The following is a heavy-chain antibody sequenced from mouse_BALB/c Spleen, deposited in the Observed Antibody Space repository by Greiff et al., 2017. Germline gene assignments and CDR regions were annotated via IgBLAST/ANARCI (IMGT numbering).Heavy chain of an antibody. CDR2: INPSNGRT. V-gene: IGHV1S81*02. CDR3: ARPNYYGSSPFAY. CDR1: GYTFTSYW. D-gene: IGHD1-1*01. Sequence: QVQLKQPGAELVKPGASVKLSCKASGYTFTSYWMHWVKQRPGQGLEWIGEINPSNGRTNYNEKFKSKATLTVDKSSSTAYMQLSSLTSEDSAVYYCARPNYYGSSPFAYWGQGTLVTVSA. J-gene: IGHJ3*01.